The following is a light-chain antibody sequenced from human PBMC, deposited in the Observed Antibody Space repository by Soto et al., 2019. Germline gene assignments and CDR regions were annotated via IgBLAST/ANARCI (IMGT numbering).Light chain of an antibody. Sequence: QSSLTQPPSVSGSPGQSVAISCTGTSSDVGGSNGVSWYQQPPGTAPKLIIYDVSNRPSGVPDRFSGSKSGNTASLIISGLQAEDEGDYYCSSYTSSSTYVFGTGTKVPVL. CDR3: SSYTSSSTYV. V-gene: IGLV2-18*02. CDR1: SSDVGGSNG. CDR2: DVS. J-gene: IGLJ1*01.